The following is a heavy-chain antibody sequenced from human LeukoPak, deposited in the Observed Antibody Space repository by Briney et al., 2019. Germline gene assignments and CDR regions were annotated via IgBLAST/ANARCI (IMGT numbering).Heavy chain of an antibody. Sequence: ASVKVSCKASGYTFTSYGISWGRQAPGQGLEWMGWISAYNGNTNYAQKLQGRVTMTTDTSTSTAYMELRSLRSDDTAVYYCARGLWFGEDYYYMDVWGKGTTVTVSS. D-gene: IGHD3-10*01. V-gene: IGHV1-18*01. J-gene: IGHJ6*03. CDR1: GYTFTSYG. CDR2: ISAYNGNT. CDR3: ARGLWFGEDYYYMDV.